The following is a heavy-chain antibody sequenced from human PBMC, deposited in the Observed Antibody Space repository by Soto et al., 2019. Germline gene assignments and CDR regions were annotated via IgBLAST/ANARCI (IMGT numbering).Heavy chain of an antibody. D-gene: IGHD1-26*01. J-gene: IGHJ5*02. Sequence: QLQLQESGPGLVKPSETLSLTCTVSGGSISSSSYYWGWIRQPPGKGLEWIGSIYYSGSTYYTPSLKSRVTIAVDTSKNQFSLKLSSVTAADTAVYYCARSYTPSYSGSPPREYDPWGQGTLVTVSS. CDR2: IYYSGST. V-gene: IGHV4-39*01. CDR3: ARSYTPSYSGSPPREYDP. CDR1: GGSISSSSYY.